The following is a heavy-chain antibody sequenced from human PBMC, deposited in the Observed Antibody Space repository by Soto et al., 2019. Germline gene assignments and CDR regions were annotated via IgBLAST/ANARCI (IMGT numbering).Heavy chain of an antibody. CDR3: ASGGSYYDENPMDV. Sequence: PSETLSLTCTVSGGSISSSSYYWGWIRQPPGKGLEWIGSIYYSGSTYYNPSLKSRVTISVDTSKNQFSLKLSSVTAADTAVYYCASGGSYYDENPMDVWGQGTTVTVSS. J-gene: IGHJ6*02. CDR1: GGSISSSSYY. CDR2: IYYSGST. V-gene: IGHV4-39*01. D-gene: IGHD1-26*01.